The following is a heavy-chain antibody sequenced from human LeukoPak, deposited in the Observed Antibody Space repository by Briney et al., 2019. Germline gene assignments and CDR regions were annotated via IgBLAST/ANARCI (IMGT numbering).Heavy chain of an antibody. CDR2: ISGSGDNT. J-gene: IGHJ4*02. D-gene: IGHD6-6*01. CDR1: GFTFSSYA. CDR3: AKWKYSNSGIDDY. V-gene: IGHV3-23*01. Sequence: GGSLRLSCAASGFTFSSYAMSWVRQVPGKGLEWVSVISGSGDNTYYADSVKGRFTISRDNSKNMLYLQMNSLRAEDTAVHYCAKWKYSNSGIDDYWGQGTLVTVSS.